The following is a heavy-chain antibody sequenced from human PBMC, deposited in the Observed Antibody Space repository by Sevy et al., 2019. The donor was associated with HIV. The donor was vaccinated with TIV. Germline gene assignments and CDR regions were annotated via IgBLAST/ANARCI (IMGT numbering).Heavy chain of an antibody. J-gene: IGHJ4*02. CDR1: GGSITSLY. V-gene: IGHV4-59*08. CDR3: AGENAWGRGYS. CDR2: IYYNGHI. D-gene: IGHD1-26*01. Sequence: SETLSLTCTVSGGSITSLYWNWIRQPPGKGLEWIANIYYNGHINYNPSPKSRATLSLDTSRNQFSLRLSSVTAAGTAMYYCAGENAWGRGYSWGQGTLVTVSS.